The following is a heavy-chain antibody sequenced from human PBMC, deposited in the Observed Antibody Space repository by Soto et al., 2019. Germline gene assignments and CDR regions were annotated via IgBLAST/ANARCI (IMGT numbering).Heavy chain of an antibody. V-gene: IGHV3-21*01. CDR2: ISSSSSYI. Sequence: PGGSLRLSCAASGFTFSSYSMNWVRQAPGKGLEWVSSISSSSSYIYYADSVKGRFTISRDNAKNSLYLQMNSLRAEDTAVYYCATDRGDVVVVADTPYYYYGMDVWGQGTTVTVSS. D-gene: IGHD2-15*01. J-gene: IGHJ6*02. CDR1: GFTFSSYS. CDR3: ATDRGDVVVVADTPYYYYGMDV.